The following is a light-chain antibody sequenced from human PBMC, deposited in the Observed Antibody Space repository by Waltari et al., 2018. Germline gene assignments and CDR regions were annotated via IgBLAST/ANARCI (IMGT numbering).Light chain of an antibody. J-gene: IGKJ3*01. V-gene: IGKV1-6*01. Sequence: AIQMAQSPSSLSAYVGDSVTISCRTSQGIGNDLGWYQQKPGKAPKRLIYAASSLQSGVSSRFSGSGSGTEFTLTISSLQPEDFATYYCLQDYDYPFTFGPGTKVEI. CDR2: AAS. CDR1: QGIGND. CDR3: LQDYDYPFT.